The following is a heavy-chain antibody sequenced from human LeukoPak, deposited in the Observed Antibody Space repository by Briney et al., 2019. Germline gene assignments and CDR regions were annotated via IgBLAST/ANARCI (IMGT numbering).Heavy chain of an antibody. V-gene: IGHV3-9*01. Sequence: GRSLRLSCAASGLTFDDYAMHWVRQAPGKGLKWVSGISWNSGSIDYADSVKGRFTISRDNAKNSLYLQMNSLRPEDTAFYYCAKAKNLNIYSSFDYWGQGTLVTVSS. J-gene: IGHJ4*02. CDR2: ISWNSGSI. D-gene: IGHD5-18*01. CDR1: GLTFDDYA. CDR3: AKAKNLNIYSSFDY.